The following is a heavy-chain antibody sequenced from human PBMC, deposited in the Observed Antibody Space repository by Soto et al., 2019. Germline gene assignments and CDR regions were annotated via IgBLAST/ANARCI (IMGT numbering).Heavy chain of an antibody. CDR2: IWYDGSNK. J-gene: IGHJ4*02. Sequence: QVQLVESGGGVVQPGRSLRLSCAASGFTFSSYGMHWVRQAPGKGLEWVAVIWYDGSNKYYADSVKGRFTISRDNSKNTLYLQMNSLRAEDTAVYYCARESITMVRGVDYWGQGTLVTVPS. CDR3: ARESITMVRGVDY. CDR1: GFTFSSYG. V-gene: IGHV3-33*01. D-gene: IGHD3-10*01.